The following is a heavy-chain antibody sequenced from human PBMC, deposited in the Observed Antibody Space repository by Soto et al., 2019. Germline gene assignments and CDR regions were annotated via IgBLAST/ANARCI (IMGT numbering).Heavy chain of an antibody. CDR2: IYRDDDK. CDR3: AHLTYYYDSSGYYSRAEYFQH. D-gene: IGHD3-22*01. V-gene: IGHV2-5*02. CDR1: GFSLSTSGVG. J-gene: IGHJ1*01. Sequence: QITLKESGPTLVKPTQTLTLTCTFSGFSLSTSGVGVGWIRQPPGKALEWLALIYRDDDKRYSPSLKSRLTITKETSKNPVVLTMTNMDPVDTATYYCAHLTYYYDSSGYYSRAEYFQHWGQGTLVTGSS.